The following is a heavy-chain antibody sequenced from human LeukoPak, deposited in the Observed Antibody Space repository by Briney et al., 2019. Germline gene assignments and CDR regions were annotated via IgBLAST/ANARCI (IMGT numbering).Heavy chain of an antibody. Sequence: NPSETLSLTCAVSGGSISSGGYSWSWIRQPPGKGLECIGYIYHSGSTYYNPSLKSRVTISVDRSKNQFSLKLSSVTAADTAVYYCARGHSYCGGDCFDYWGQGTLVTVSS. CDR2: IYHSGST. CDR1: GGSISSGGYS. J-gene: IGHJ4*02. CDR3: ARGHSYCGGDCFDY. V-gene: IGHV4-30-2*01. D-gene: IGHD2-21*01.